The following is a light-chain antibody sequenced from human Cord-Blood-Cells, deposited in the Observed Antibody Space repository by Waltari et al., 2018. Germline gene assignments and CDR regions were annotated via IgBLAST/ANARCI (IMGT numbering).Light chain of an antibody. Sequence: EIVLTQSPATLSLSPGERATLSCRASQSVSSYLAWYQQKPGQAPRLLIYDASNRATGVPARFSGSGSGTDFTLTICSLEPEDFAVYYCQQRSSWWTFGQGTKVEIK. J-gene: IGKJ1*01. CDR1: QSVSSY. CDR2: DAS. V-gene: IGKV3-11*01. CDR3: QQRSSWWT.